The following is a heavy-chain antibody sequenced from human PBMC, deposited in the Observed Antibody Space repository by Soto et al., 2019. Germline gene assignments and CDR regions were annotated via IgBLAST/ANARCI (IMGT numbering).Heavy chain of an antibody. CDR3: AGGITIFVVGTSNYYYYGMDV. V-gene: IGHV1-69*13. J-gene: IGHJ6*02. CDR1: GGTFSSYA. D-gene: IGHD3-3*01. CDR2: IIPIFGTA. Sequence: VASVKVSCKASGGTFSSYAISWVRQAPGQGLEWMGGIIPIFGTANYALKFQGRVTITADESTSTAYMELSSLRSEDTAVYYCAGGITIFVVGTSNYYYYGMDVWGQGTTVTVSS.